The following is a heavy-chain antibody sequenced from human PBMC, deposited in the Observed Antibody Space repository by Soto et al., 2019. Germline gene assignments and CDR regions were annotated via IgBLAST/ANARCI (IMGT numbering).Heavy chain of an antibody. Sequence: SETLSLTCTVSGGSISSYYWSWIRQPPGKGLEWIGYIYYSGSTNYNPSLKSRVTISVGTSKNQFSLKLSSVAAADTAVYYCARGVAARALRGYYYYGMDVWGQGTTVTVSS. CDR3: ARGVAARALRGYYYYGMDV. D-gene: IGHD6-6*01. CDR2: IYYSGST. CDR1: GGSISSYY. J-gene: IGHJ6*02. V-gene: IGHV4-59*01.